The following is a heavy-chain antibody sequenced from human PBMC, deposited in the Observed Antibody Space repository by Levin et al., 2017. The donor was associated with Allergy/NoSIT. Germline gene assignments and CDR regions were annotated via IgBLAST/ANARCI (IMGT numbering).Heavy chain of an antibody. CDR2: ISSSSNSI. V-gene: IGHV3-48*01. CDR3: ARDIAYCGGDCYRGLGY. CDR1: GFTFSSYS. J-gene: IGHJ4*02. Sequence: GGSLRLSCAASGFTFSSYSLNWVRQAPGKGLEWISYISSSSNSIYYADSVKGRFTISRDNAKNSLYLQMNSLRVEDTAVYYCARDIAYCGGDCYRGLGYWGQGTLVTVSS. D-gene: IGHD2-21*02.